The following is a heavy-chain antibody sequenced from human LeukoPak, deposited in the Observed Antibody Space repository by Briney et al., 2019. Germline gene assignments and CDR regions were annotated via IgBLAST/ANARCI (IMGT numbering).Heavy chain of an antibody. CDR1: GYTFTGYY. CDR2: MNPNSGGT. J-gene: IGHJ3*02. D-gene: IGHD2-2*02. Sequence: ASVKVSCKASGYTFTGYYMHWVRQAPGQGLEWMGWMNPNSGGTNYAQKFQGRVTMTRDTSISTAYMELSRLRSDDTAVYYCARGLGYCSSTSCYKEGALDIWGQGTMVTVSS. V-gene: IGHV1-2*02. CDR3: ARGLGYCSSTSCYKEGALDI.